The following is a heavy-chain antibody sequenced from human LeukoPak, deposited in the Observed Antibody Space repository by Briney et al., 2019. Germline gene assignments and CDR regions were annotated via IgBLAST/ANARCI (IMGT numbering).Heavy chain of an antibody. J-gene: IGHJ5*01. D-gene: IGHD1-26*01. CDR1: GGSIGTYY. CDR3: ARESVGATPNWLDS. V-gene: IGHV4-4*07. CDR2: INTSGNT. Sequence: SETLSLTCSVSGGSIGTYYWSWIRQPAGKGLEWIGRINTSGNTNYNPSLKSRVTMSVDTSKNQFSLRLSSVTAADTAIYFCARESVGATPNWLDSWGQGTLVTVSS.